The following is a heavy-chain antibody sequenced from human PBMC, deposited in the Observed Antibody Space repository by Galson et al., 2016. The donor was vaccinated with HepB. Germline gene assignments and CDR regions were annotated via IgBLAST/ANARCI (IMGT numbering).Heavy chain of an antibody. V-gene: IGHV2-70*04. D-gene: IGHD1-26*01. CDR2: IDWDDDK. Sequence: PALVKPTQTLTLTCTFSGFSLSTSGMRVSWIRQPPGKALEWLARIDWDDDKFYSTSLKTRLTISKDTSKTQVFLTMTNMGPVDTATYYCARIPGGYQGPQYGMDVWGQGTTVTVSS. CDR1: GFSLSTSGMR. CDR3: ARIPGGYQGPQYGMDV. J-gene: IGHJ6*02.